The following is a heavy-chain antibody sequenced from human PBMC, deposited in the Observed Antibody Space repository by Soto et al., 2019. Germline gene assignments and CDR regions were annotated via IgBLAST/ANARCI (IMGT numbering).Heavy chain of an antibody. J-gene: IGHJ1*01. Sequence: PGGSLRLSCVASEVTFASYDMDWVRQAPGKGLEWVSLITSGGGGANYADSVKGRFTISSDRSKNTLYLQMRSLRPDDMAVYYCATEALSLITVVVPTFGYWGQGMLVTVSS. V-gene: IGHV3-23*01. CDR3: ATEALSLITVVVPTFGY. CDR1: EVTFASYD. CDR2: ITSGGGGA. D-gene: IGHD4-4*01.